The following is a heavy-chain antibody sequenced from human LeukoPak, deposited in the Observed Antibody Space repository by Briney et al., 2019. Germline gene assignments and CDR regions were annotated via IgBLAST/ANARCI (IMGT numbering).Heavy chain of an antibody. CDR2: INPNSGGT. J-gene: IGHJ6*03. CDR3: ARDRRYFDWLSTGYYYYYMDV. V-gene: IGHV1-2*02. CDR1: GYTFTGYY. D-gene: IGHD3-9*01. Sequence: GASVKVSCKASGYTFTGYYMHWVRQAPGQGLEWMGWINPNSGGTNYAQKFQGRVTMTRDTSISTAYMELSRLRSDDAAVYYCARDRRYFDWLSTGYYYYYMDVWGKGTTVTVSS.